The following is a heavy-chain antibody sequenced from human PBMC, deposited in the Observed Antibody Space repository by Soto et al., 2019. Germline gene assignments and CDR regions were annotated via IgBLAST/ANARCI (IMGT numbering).Heavy chain of an antibody. D-gene: IGHD6-6*01. CDR2: ISTSSTYT. CDR3: ARGGRAARSLIDY. Sequence: TGGSLRLSCVASGFTFSDYYMAWIRQAPGKGLEWVSDISTSSTYTNYADSVKGRFTISRDNAKNSLYLQMNSLRAEDTAVYYCARGGRAARSLIDYWGQGTLVTVSS. J-gene: IGHJ4*02. V-gene: IGHV3-11*05. CDR1: GFTFSDYY.